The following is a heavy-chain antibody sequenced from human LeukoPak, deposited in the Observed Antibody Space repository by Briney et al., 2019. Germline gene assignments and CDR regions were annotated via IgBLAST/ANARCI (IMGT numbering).Heavy chain of an antibody. D-gene: IGHD1-14*01. Sequence: ASVKVSCKASGYTFTGYYMHWVRQAPGQGLEWMGWINPNSGGTNYAQKFQGRVTMTRDTSISTAYMELSRLRSDGTAVYYCARTTGRYTRNEPIDYWGQGTLVTVSS. V-gene: IGHV1-2*02. CDR3: ARTTGRYTRNEPIDY. CDR2: INPNSGGT. CDR1: GYTFTGYY. J-gene: IGHJ4*02.